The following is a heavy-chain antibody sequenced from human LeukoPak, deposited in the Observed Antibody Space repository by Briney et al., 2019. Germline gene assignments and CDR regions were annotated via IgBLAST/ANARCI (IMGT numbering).Heavy chain of an antibody. CDR3: ASGAVAGTSPDY. V-gene: IGHV4-59*01. J-gene: IGHJ4*02. CDR1: GGSISSYY. Sequence: SETLSLTCTVSGGSISSYYWSWIRQPPGKGLEWIGYIYYSGSTNYNPSLKSRVTISVDTSKNQFSLKLSSVTAADAAVYYCASGAVAGTSPDYWGQGTLVTVSS. D-gene: IGHD6-19*01. CDR2: IYYSGST.